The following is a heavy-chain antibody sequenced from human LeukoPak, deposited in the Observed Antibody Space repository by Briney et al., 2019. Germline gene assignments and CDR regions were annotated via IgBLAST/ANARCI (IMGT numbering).Heavy chain of an antibody. V-gene: IGHV3-7*01. CDR1: GFIFSNYW. J-gene: IGHJ4*02. CDR2: IKKDGSEK. Sequence: GGSLRLSCAASGFIFSNYWMNWVRQTPGKGLEWVANIKKDGSEKYYVDSVRGRFTISRDNAKNSLYLQMNSLRAEDTAVYYCAADGYSSPFDYWGQGTLVTVSS. CDR3: AADGYSSPFDY. D-gene: IGHD5-24*01.